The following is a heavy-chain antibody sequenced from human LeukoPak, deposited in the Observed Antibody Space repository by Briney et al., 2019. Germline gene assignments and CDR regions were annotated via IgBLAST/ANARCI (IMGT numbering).Heavy chain of an antibody. CDR3: ARGKLWFGEFPRYYFDY. J-gene: IGHJ4*02. V-gene: IGHV4-34*01. D-gene: IGHD3-10*01. Sequence: SETLSLTCAVYGGSFSGYYWSWIRQPPGKGLEWIGEINHSGSTNYNPSLKSRVTISVDTSKNQFSLKLSSVTAADTAVYYCARGKLWFGEFPRYYFDYWGLGTLVTVSS. CDR1: GGSFSGYY. CDR2: INHSGST.